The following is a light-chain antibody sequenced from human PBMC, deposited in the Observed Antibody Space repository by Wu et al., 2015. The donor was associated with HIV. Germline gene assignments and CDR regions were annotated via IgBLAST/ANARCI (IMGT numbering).Light chain of an antibody. V-gene: IGKV3-20*01. CDR2: GAS. CDR3: HQYGSSPPYS. J-gene: IGKJ2*03. CDR1: QSVSSSY. Sequence: EIVLTQSPGTLSLSPGERATLSCRASQSVSSSYLAWYQQKPGQAPRLLIHGASREGRWHSQIGSVAVGLGQSSVSPSADWSLKILQCITVHQYGSSPPYSFGQGTKL.